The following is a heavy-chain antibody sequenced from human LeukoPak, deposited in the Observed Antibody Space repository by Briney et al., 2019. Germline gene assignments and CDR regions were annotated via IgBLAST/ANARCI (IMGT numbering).Heavy chain of an antibody. Sequence: ASVKVSCKASGYTFTSYSINWVRQAPGQGLEWLAWISAYNGNTNYAQKFHGRVTLTRDTSTSIAYMELRSLRSDDTAVYFCARGMSGYTEDPFDIWGQGTVVTVSS. D-gene: IGHD2-2*02. V-gene: IGHV1-18*01. CDR3: ARGMSGYTEDPFDI. J-gene: IGHJ3*02. CDR1: GYTFTSYS. CDR2: ISAYNGNT.